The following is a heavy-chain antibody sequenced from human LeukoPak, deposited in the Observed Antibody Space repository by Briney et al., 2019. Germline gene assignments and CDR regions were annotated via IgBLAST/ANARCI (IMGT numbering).Heavy chain of an antibody. CDR1: GDSISSRNW. V-gene: IGHV4-4*02. J-gene: IGHJ3*02. CDR3: ARDPIDFNDAFDI. Sequence: PSETLSLTCAVSGDSISSRNWWSWVRQPPGKGLEWIGEIYHSGSTNYNPSLKSRVTISVDKSKNQFSLNLSSVTAADTAVYYCARDPIDFNDAFDIWGQGTMVTVSS. CDR2: IYHSGST. D-gene: IGHD3-9*01.